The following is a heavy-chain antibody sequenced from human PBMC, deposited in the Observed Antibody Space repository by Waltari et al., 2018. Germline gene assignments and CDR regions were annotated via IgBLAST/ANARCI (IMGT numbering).Heavy chain of an antibody. J-gene: IGHJ6*03. CDR3: ARVRFLEWLFYYYMDV. D-gene: IGHD3-3*01. CDR1: GGSFSGYY. Sequence: QVQLQQWGAGLLKPSETLSLTCAVYGGSFSGYYWSWIRQPPGQGLEWIGEINHSGSTNYNPSFKSRVTISVDTSKNQFSLKLSSVTAADTAVYYCARVRFLEWLFYYYMDVWGKGTTVTISS. CDR2: INHSGST. V-gene: IGHV4-34*01.